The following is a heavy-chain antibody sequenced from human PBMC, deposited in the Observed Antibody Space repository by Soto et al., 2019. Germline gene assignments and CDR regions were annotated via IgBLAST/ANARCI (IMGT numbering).Heavy chain of an antibody. CDR2: ISGSGGST. CDR1: GFTFSSYA. Sequence: EVQLLESGGGLVQPGGSLRLSCAASGFTFSSYAMSWVRQAPGKWLEWVSAISGSGGSTYYADSVKGRFTISRDNSKNTLYLQMNSLRAEDTAVYYCAKDVQHSSTSWGMDVWGQGTTVTVSS. D-gene: IGHD2-2*01. CDR3: AKDVQHSSTSWGMDV. J-gene: IGHJ6*02. V-gene: IGHV3-23*01.